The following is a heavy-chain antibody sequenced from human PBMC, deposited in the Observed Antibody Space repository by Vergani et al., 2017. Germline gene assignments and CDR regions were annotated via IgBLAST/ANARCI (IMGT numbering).Heavy chain of an antibody. CDR1: GGSFSGYY. J-gene: IGHJ1*01. Sequence: QVQLQQWGAGLLKPSETLSLTCAVYGGSFSGYYWSWIRQPPGKGLEWIGEINHSGSTNYNPSLKSRVTISVDTSKNQFSLELSSVTAADTAVYYCARHGRSGWAGYFQHWGQGTLVTASS. CDR3: ARHGRSGWAGYFQH. D-gene: IGHD6-19*01. V-gene: IGHV4-34*01. CDR2: INHSGST.